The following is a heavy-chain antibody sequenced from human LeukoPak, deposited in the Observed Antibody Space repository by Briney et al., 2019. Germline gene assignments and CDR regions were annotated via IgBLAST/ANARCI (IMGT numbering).Heavy chain of an antibody. CDR1: GFTFSSYA. CDR2: ISSNGGST. D-gene: IGHD2-21*02. J-gene: IGHJ4*02. CDR3: ARSVVVTANLDY. Sequence: GGSLRLSCAASGFTFSSYAMHWVRQAAGKGLEYVSAISSNGGSTYYANSVKGRFTISRDNSKNTLYLQMGSLRAEDMAVYYCARSVVVTANLDYWGQGTLVTVSS. V-gene: IGHV3-64*01.